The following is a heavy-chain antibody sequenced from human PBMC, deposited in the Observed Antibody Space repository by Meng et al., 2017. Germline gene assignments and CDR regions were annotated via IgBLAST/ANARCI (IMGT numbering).Heavy chain of an antibody. Sequence: GESLKISCAASGFTFSSYWMHWVRQAPGKGLVWVSRINSDGSSTSYADSVKGRFTISRDNAKNTLYLQMNSLRAEDTAVYYCARAEYYDILTGYYKTVRGRGQYYFDYWGQGTLVTVSS. J-gene: IGHJ4*02. CDR2: INSDGSST. D-gene: IGHD3-9*01. V-gene: IGHV3-74*01. CDR1: GFTFSSYW. CDR3: ARAEYYDILTGYYKTVRGRGQYYFDY.